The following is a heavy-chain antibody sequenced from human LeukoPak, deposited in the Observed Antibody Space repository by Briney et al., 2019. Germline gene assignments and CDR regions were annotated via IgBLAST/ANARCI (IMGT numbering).Heavy chain of an antibody. CDR1: GGSISSYY. CDR2: IYYSGST. J-gene: IGHJ4*02. V-gene: IGHV4-59*01. D-gene: IGHD6-6*01. Sequence: SETLSLTCTVSGGSISSYYWSWIRQPPGKGLEWIGYIYYSGSTNYNPSLKSRVTISVDTSKNQFSLKLSSVTAADTAVYYCAREYSSSSVRDYWGQGTLVTVSS. CDR3: AREYSSSSVRDY.